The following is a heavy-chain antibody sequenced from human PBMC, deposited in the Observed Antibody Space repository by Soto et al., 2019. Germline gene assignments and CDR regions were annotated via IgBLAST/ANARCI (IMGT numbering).Heavy chain of an antibody. V-gene: IGHV4-59*01. CDR2: IYYSGST. Sequence: SETLSLTCTVSGGSISSYYWSWIRQPPGKGLEWIGYIYYSGSTNYNPSLKSRVTISVDTSKNQFSLKLSSVTAADTAVYFCARGWGSGYHAFAIRGQGTIVTV. CDR1: GGSISSYY. CDR3: ARGWGSGYHAFAI. J-gene: IGHJ3*02. D-gene: IGHD3-22*01.